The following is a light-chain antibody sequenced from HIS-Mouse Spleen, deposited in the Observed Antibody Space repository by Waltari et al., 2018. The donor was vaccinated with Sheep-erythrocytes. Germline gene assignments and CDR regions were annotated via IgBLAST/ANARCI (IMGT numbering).Light chain of an antibody. Sequence: LTQPHSVSESPGKTVTISCTGTSSDVGCYNYFPWYQQHPGKAPKLMIYDVSKRPSGVPDRFSGSKSGNTASLTISGLQAEDEADYYCCSYAGSYNHVFATGTKVTVL. J-gene: IGLJ1*01. CDR1: SSDVGCYNY. V-gene: IGLV2-11*01. CDR2: DVS. CDR3: CSYAGSYNHV.